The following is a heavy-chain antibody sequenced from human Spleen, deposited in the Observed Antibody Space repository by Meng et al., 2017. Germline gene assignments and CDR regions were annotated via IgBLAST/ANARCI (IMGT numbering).Heavy chain of an antibody. V-gene: IGHV4-38-2*02. CDR2: IYRSGNT. D-gene: IGHD6-13*01. J-gene: IGHJ6*02. Sequence: GSLRLSCTVSGYSISSGYYWGWIRQPPGKGLEWIGSIYRSGNTYYNPSLNSRVTISVDTSKNQFSLNVNSVTAADTAVYSCAGGLAAAGDYYYGMDVSGQGTKVTSP. CDR3: AGGLAAAGDYYYGMDV. CDR1: GYSISSGYY.